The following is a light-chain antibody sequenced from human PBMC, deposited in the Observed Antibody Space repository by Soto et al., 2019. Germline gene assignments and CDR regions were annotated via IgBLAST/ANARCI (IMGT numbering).Light chain of an antibody. J-gene: IGKJ5*01. V-gene: IGKV3-20*01. Sequence: IVLTQSPGTLSLSQGERATLSCRASQSVNSRLAWYQQKPGQAPMLLISAASSRPTGLPGMFSGSGSATDFTLTISRLQPEDFALYYWQYYGRSPITFGQGTRLEIK. CDR2: AAS. CDR3: QYYGRSPIT. CDR1: QSVNSR.